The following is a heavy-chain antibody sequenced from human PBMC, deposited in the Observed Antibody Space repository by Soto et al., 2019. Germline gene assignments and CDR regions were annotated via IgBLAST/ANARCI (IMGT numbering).Heavy chain of an antibody. CDR1: GFTFSSYG. V-gene: IGHV3-33*01. D-gene: IGHD5-18*01. CDR3: ARDTARDKVRIYYGMDV. J-gene: IGHJ6*01. Sequence: QVQLVESGGGVVQPGRSLRLSCAASGFTFSSYGMHWVRQAPGKGLEWVAAIWYDGSNKYYADSVKGRFTISRDNSKNPRYLQMNSLGAEDTAVYYCARDTARDKVRIYYGMDVWGQGTTGTVSS. CDR2: IWYDGSNK.